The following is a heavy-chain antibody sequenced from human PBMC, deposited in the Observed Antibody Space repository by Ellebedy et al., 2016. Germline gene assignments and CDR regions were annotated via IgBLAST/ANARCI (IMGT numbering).Heavy chain of an antibody. D-gene: IGHD3-16*01. CDR2: LSASATST. CDR3: ARETLQGGESGGGFKH. V-gene: IGHV3-23*01. Sequence: GGSLRLXXAASGFTFTNYAMTWVRQAPGKGLEWVSTLSASATSTYYADSVKGRFTISRDDSKSTLWLHLNSLGAGYTAVYFCARETLQGGESGGGFKHWGQGALVTVSS. J-gene: IGHJ4*02. CDR1: GFTFTNYA.